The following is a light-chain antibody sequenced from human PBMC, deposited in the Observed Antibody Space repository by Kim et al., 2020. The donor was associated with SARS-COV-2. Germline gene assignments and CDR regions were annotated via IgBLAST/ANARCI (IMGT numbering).Light chain of an antibody. Sequence: QSALTQPRSVSGSPGQSVTISCTGTSSDVGGYNYVSWYQQHPGKAPKFMIYDVSKRPSGVPDRFSGSKSGNTASLTISGLQAEDEADYYCCSYAGGSRVFGGGTKVTVL. CDR3: CSYAGGSRV. CDR1: SSDVGGYNY. CDR2: DVS. J-gene: IGLJ3*02. V-gene: IGLV2-11*01.